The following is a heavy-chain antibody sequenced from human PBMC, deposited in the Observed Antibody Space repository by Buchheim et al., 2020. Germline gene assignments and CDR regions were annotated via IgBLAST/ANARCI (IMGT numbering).Heavy chain of an antibody. V-gene: IGHV3-72*01. CDR1: VFTFSDHY. CDR2: TRNRANSYTT. CDR3: VMSGGDFRYFNY. D-gene: IGHD2-21*02. J-gene: IGHJ4*02. Sequence: EVQLVESGGGLVQPGESLILSCAASVFTFSDHYVDWVRQAPGKGLEWVGRTRNRANSYTTEYAASVKGRFTVSRDDSKNSLYLQMNSLKTEDTAVYYCVMSGGDFRYFNYWGQGIL.